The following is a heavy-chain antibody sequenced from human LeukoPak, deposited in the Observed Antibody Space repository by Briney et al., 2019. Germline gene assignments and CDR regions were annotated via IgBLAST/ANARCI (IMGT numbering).Heavy chain of an antibody. D-gene: IGHD6-6*01. J-gene: IGHJ4*02. CDR3: ARGGAARPDY. CDR1: GFTFSSHW. Sequence: GGSLRLSCAASGFTFSSHWMSWVRQAPGKGLEWVAVISYDGSNKYYADSVKGRFTISRDNAKNSLYLQMNSLRAEDTAVYYCARGGAARPDYWGQGTLVTVSS. V-gene: IGHV3-30*03. CDR2: ISYDGSNK.